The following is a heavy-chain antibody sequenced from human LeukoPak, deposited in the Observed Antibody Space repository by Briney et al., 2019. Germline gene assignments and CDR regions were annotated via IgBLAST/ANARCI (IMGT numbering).Heavy chain of an antibody. Sequence: PGRSLRLSCAASGFTFSSYAMHWVRQAPGKGLKWVAVISYDGSNKYYADSVKGRFTISRDNSKNTLYLQMNSLRAEDTAVYYCARVPEGYYDSSGYYDYWGQGTLVTVSS. J-gene: IGHJ4*02. D-gene: IGHD3-22*01. V-gene: IGHV3-30-3*01. CDR1: GFTFSSYA. CDR3: ARVPEGYYDSSGYYDY. CDR2: ISYDGSNK.